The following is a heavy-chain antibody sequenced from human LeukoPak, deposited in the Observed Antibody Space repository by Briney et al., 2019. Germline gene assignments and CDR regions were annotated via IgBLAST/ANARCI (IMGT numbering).Heavy chain of an antibody. D-gene: IGHD3-22*01. V-gene: IGHV4-39*01. J-gene: IGHJ4*02. CDR1: GGSISSSSYY. CDR3: ARQAYYYDSSGLFDY. Sequence: PSETLSLTCTVSGGSISSSSYYWGGIRQPPGKGLEWIGSIYYSGSTYYDPSLKSRVTISVDTSKNQFSLKLSSVTAADTAVYYCARQAYYYDSSGLFDYWGQGTLVTVSS. CDR2: IYYSGST.